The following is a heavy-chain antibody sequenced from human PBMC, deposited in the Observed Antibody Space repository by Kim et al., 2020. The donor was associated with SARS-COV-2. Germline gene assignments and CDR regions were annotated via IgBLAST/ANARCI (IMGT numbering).Heavy chain of an antibody. J-gene: IGHJ4*02. Sequence: GGSLRLSCAASGFTFSSYAMHWVRQAPGKGLEWVAVISYDGSNKYYADSVKGRFTISRDNSKNTLYLQMNSLRAEDTAVYYCARDPGRSSSWYAGGWGQGTLVTVSS. CDR2: ISYDGSNK. V-gene: IGHV3-30-3*01. CDR3: ARDPGRSSSWYAGG. D-gene: IGHD6-13*01. CDR1: GFTFSSYA.